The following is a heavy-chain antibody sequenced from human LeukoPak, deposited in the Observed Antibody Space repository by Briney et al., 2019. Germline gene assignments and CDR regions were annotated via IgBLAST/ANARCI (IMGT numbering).Heavy chain of an antibody. CDR3: ARAVGLAVADKGGHYFDY. D-gene: IGHD6-19*01. CDR2: INPSGGST. Sequence: ASVKVSCKASGYTFTSYYMHWVRQAPGQGLEWMGIINPSGGSTSYAQKFQGRVTMTRDTSTSTVYMELSNLRSEDTAVYYCARAVGLAVADKGGHYFDYWGQGTLVTVSS. CDR1: GYTFTSYY. V-gene: IGHV1-46*03. J-gene: IGHJ4*02.